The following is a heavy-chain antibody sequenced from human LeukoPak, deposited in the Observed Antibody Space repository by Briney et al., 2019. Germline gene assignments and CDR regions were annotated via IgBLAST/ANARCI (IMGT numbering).Heavy chain of an antibody. CDR3: ARGEPLTGLGY. D-gene: IGHD3-9*01. CDR2: ISYDGSNK. V-gene: IGHV3-30*03. Sequence: GGSLRLSCAASGFTFSSYGMHWVRQAPGKGLEGGAVISYDGSNKYYADSVKGRFTISRDNSKNTLYLQMNSLRAEDTTVYYCARGEPLTGLGYWGQGTLVTVSS. J-gene: IGHJ4*02. CDR1: GFTFSSYG.